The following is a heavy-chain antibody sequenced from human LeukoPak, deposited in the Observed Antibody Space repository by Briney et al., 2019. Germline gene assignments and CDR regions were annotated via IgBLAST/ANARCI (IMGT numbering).Heavy chain of an antibody. Sequence: GESLKISCKGSGYSFTSYWIGWLRQLPGKGLEWMRIIYPGDSDTSYSPSFKGQVTISADTSNSPAYLQWSTLKAADTAMYYCARQSRGLGLYDSSCYYEFNYWGQGTLVTVSS. V-gene: IGHV5-51*01. CDR1: GYSFTSYW. J-gene: IGHJ4*02. D-gene: IGHD3-22*01. CDR3: ARQSRGLGLYDSSCYYEFNY. CDR2: IYPGDSDT.